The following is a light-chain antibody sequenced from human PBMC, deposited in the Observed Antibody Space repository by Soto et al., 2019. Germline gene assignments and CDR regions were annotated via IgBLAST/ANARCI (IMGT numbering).Light chain of an antibody. CDR1: SSNIGAGYD. Sequence: QSVRTQPPSVSWAPGQRVTISCTGSSSNIGAGYDVHWYQQLPGTAPKLLIYGNSNRPSGVPDRFSGSKSGTSASLAITGLQAEDEADYYCQSYDSSLSGFVFGTGTKLTVL. J-gene: IGLJ1*01. V-gene: IGLV1-40*01. CDR2: GNS. CDR3: QSYDSSLSGFV.